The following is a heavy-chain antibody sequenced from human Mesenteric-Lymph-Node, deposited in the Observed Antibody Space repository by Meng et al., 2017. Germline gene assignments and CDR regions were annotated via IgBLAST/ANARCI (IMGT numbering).Heavy chain of an antibody. CDR1: GFTFSSYE. D-gene: IGHD2-15*01. Sequence: GGSLRLSCAASGFTFSSYEMNWVRQAPGKGREWVSYISSSVSTIDYADSVKGRFTISRDNAKNSLYLQMNSLRAEDTAVYYCAEIEGCSGGHCHRSWGQGTLVTVSS. CDR2: ISSSVSTI. V-gene: IGHV3-48*03. J-gene: IGHJ4*02. CDR3: AEIEGCSGGHCHRS.